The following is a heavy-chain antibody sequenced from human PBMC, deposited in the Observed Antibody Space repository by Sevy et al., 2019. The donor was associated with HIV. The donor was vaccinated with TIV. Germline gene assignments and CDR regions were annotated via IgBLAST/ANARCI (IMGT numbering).Heavy chain of an antibody. V-gene: IGHV3-7*03. CDR2: IRLDGSAR. Sequence: GVSLRLSCAASGFIFSDYWMTWVRQAPGKGLEWVATIRLDGSARYYASSVKGRFTISRDNAKNSLFLQMNSLRVEDTAVYYCARAFRREAYTPDYWGQGSLVTVSS. CDR1: GFIFSDYW. J-gene: IGHJ4*02. D-gene: IGHD2-2*02. CDR3: ARAFRREAYTPDY.